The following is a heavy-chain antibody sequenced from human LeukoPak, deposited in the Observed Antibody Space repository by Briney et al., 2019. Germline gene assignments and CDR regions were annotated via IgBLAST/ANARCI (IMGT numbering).Heavy chain of an antibody. J-gene: IGHJ6*03. Sequence: ASVKVSCKASGYTFTGCYMHWVRQAPGQGLEWMGWINPNSGGTNYAQKFQGRVTMTRDTSISTAYMELSRLRSDDTAVYYCARDLRGYSYGYHYYYYMDVWGKGTTVTVSS. CDR3: ARDLRGYSYGYHYYYYMDV. V-gene: IGHV1-2*02. D-gene: IGHD5-18*01. CDR2: INPNSGGT. CDR1: GYTFTGCY.